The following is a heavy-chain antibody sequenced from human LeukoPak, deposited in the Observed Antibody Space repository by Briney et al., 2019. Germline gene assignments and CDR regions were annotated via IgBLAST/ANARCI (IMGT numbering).Heavy chain of an antibody. CDR1: GGSISSYY. Sequence: SETLSLTCTVSGGSISSYYWSWIRQPPGKGLEWIGYIYYSGSTNYNPSLKSRVTISVDTSKNQFSLKLSPVTAADTAVYYCARTVVTPAYAFDIWGQETMVTVSS. V-gene: IGHV4-59*01. D-gene: IGHD4-23*01. J-gene: IGHJ3*02. CDR2: IYYSGST. CDR3: ARTVVTPAYAFDI.